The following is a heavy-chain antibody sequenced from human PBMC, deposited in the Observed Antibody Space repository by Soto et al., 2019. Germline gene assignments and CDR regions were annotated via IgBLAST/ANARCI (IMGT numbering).Heavy chain of an antibody. CDR3: ARDHNYYYGMDV. V-gene: IGHV4-34*01. CDR1: GGSFSGYY. J-gene: IGHJ6*02. Sequence: QVQLQQWGAGLLKPSETLSLTCAVYGGSFSGYYWSWIRQPPGKGLEWIGEINHSGSTNYNPSLKSRVTISVDTSKNQFSLKLSSVTAADTAVYYCARDHNYYYGMDVWGQGTTVTVSS. CDR2: INHSGST.